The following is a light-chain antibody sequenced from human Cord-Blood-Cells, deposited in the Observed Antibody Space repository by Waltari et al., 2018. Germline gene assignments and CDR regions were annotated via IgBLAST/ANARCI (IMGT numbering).Light chain of an antibody. CDR3: QQYYSTPYT. J-gene: IGKJ2*01. Sequence: DIVMTQAPDSQAVSLGERATINCTSSQNVLYSSNNKNYLAWYQQKPGQPPKLLIYWASTRESGVPDRFSGSGSGTDFTLTISSLQAEDVAVYYCQQYYSTPYTFGQGTKLEIK. CDR2: WAS. CDR1: QNVLYSSNNKNY. V-gene: IGKV4-1*01.